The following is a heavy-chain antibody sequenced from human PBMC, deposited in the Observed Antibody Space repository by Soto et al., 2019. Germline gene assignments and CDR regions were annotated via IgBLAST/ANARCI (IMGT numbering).Heavy chain of an antibody. D-gene: IGHD1-26*01. J-gene: IGHJ6*02. CDR3: ARGGDIVGASYYYYYGMDV. Sequence: GASVKVSCKASGYTFTGYYMHWVRQAPGQGLEWMGWINPNSGGTNYAQKFQGRVTMTRDTSISTAYMELSRLRSDDTAVYYCARGGDIVGASYYYYYGMDVWGQGTTVTVSS. CDR1: GYTFTGYY. V-gene: IGHV1-2*02. CDR2: INPNSGGT.